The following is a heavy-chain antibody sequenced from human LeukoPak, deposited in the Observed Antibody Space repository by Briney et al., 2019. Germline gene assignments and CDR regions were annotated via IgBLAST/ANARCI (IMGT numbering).Heavy chain of an antibody. V-gene: IGHV4-39*01. Sequence: SETLSLTCTVSGGSISSSSYYWGWIRQPPGKGLEWIGSIYYSANTYYNPSLKSRVTISVDTSKNQFSLKLSSVTAADTAVYYCARRRGTIFGVVIRAPVWFDPWGQGTLVTVSS. CDR3: ARRRGTIFGVVIRAPVWFDP. CDR2: IYYSANT. D-gene: IGHD3-3*01. J-gene: IGHJ5*02. CDR1: GGSISSSSYY.